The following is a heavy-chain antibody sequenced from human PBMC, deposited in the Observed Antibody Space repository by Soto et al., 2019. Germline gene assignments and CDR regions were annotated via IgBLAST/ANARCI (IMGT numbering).Heavy chain of an antibody. CDR3: ARDHEQWLVREGGSYYYGMDV. D-gene: IGHD6-19*01. CDR1: GDSVSSNSAA. J-gene: IGHJ6*02. Sequence: SQTISLTCAISGDSVSSNSAAWNWIRQSPSRGLEWLGRTYYRSKWYNDYAVSVKSRITINPDTSKNQFSLQLNSVTPEDTAVYYCARDHEQWLVREGGSYYYGMDVWGQGTTVTGSS. CDR2: TYYRSKWYN. V-gene: IGHV6-1*01.